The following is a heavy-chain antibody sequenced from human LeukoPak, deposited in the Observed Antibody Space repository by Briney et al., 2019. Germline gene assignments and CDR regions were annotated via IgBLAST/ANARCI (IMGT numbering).Heavy chain of an antibody. Sequence: SQTLSLTCTVSGGSISSGSYYWSWLRQPAGKGLEWIGRIYTSGSTNYNPSLKSRVTISVDTSKNQFSLKLSSVTAADTAVYYCARAVARYYFDYWGQGTLVTVSS. CDR1: GGSISSGSYY. V-gene: IGHV4-61*02. J-gene: IGHJ4*02. D-gene: IGHD4-23*01. CDR3: ARAVARYYFDY. CDR2: IYTSGST.